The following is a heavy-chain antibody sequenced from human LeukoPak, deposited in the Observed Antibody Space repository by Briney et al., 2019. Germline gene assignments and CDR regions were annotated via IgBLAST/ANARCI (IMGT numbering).Heavy chain of an antibody. J-gene: IGHJ3*02. D-gene: IGHD3-22*01. CDR1: GYSFTTYW. V-gene: IGHV5-51*01. CDR2: IYPGGSDT. CDR3: ARAPPMYYYDSSADTVDAFDI. Sequence: GESLKISCKGSGYSFTTYWIGWVRQMPGKGLEWMGIIYPGGSDTRYSPSFQGQVTISADKSISTAYLQWSSLKASDTAMYYCARAPPMYYYDSSADTVDAFDIWGQGTMVTVSS.